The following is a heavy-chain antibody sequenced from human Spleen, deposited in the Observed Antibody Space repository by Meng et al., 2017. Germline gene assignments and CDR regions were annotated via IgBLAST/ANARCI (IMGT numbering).Heavy chain of an antibody. V-gene: IGHV3-23*01. Sequence: EVQLLESGGCLVKPGGSLRLSCAASGFTFSTVGMNWVRQAPGKGLEWVSTISSTGGATYYADSVKGRLTISRDNSKNTLYLQMNSLRAEDTAVYYCVPRTTYFDSWGLGTLVTVSS. J-gene: IGHJ4*02. CDR2: ISSTGGAT. D-gene: IGHD4-11*01. CDR1: GFTFSTVG. CDR3: VPRTTYFDS.